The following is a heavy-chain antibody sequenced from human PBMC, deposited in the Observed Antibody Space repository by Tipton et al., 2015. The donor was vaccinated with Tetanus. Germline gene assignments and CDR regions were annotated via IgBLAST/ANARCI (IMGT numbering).Heavy chain of an antibody. D-gene: IGHD6-13*01. CDR1: GGSIRGYY. J-gene: IGHJ4*02. V-gene: IGHV4-59*01. Sequence: TLSLTCTVSGGSIRGYYWSWIRQSPGKGLEWLANLYYNGSPNYKPSLESRVNISIDMSENQGSLTLTSVTAADTAVYYCERGGITAAGILDDWGQGTLVTVSS. CDR3: ERGGITAAGILDD. CDR2: LYYNGSP.